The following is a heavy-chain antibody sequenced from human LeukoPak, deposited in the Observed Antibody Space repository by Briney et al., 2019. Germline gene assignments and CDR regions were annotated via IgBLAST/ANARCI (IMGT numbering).Heavy chain of an antibody. D-gene: IGHD3-9*01. Sequence: GGSLRLSCAASGFTFSSYWMHWVRQASGKGLVWVSRINSDGSSTSYADSVKGRFTISRDNAKNTLYLQMNSLRAEDTAVYYCARGELYDILTGYYNANYYYYYMDVWGKGTTVTISS. CDR1: GFTFSSYW. J-gene: IGHJ6*03. CDR3: ARGELYDILTGYYNANYYYYYMDV. V-gene: IGHV3-74*01. CDR2: INSDGSST.